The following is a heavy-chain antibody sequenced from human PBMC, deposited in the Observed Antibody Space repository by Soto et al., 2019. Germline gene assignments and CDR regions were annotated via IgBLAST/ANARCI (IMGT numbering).Heavy chain of an antibody. CDR1: GFTFSNFG. Sequence: PGGSLRLSCAASGFTFSNFGMHWVRQAPGKGLEWVALISYGGSNEFYAESVKGRFTISRDNSKNTVFLQMNSLRTEDTAVYYCAKDPSSDWSLDNWGQGALVTVSS. CDR3: AKDPSSDWSLDN. V-gene: IGHV3-30*18. D-gene: IGHD6-19*01. CDR2: ISYGGSNE. J-gene: IGHJ4*02.